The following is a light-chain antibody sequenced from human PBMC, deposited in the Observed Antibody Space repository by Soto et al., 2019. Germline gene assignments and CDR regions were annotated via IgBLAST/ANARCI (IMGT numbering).Light chain of an antibody. Sequence: EIVLTQDPGTLSLSPGERATVPCRSSQSVSNNYLAWYQQKPGQAPRLLTYGASNRATGIPDRFSGSGSGTDFTLTISRLEPEDFAVYYCQQYGSSGTFGQGTKVDI. CDR1: QSVSNNY. V-gene: IGKV3-20*01. CDR2: GAS. CDR3: QQYGSSGT. J-gene: IGKJ1*01.